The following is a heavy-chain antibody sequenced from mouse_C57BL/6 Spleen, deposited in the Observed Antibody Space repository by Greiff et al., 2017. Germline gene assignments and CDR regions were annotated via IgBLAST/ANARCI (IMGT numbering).Heavy chain of an antibody. CDR3: ARQDGYYVGFAY. CDR2: IYPGDGDT. J-gene: IGHJ3*01. CDR1: GYAFSSSW. D-gene: IGHD2-3*01. Sequence: LQESGPELVKPGASVKISCKASGYAFSSSWMNWVKQRPGKGLEWIGRIYPGDGDTNYNGKFKGKATLTADKSSSTAYMQLSSLTSEDSAVYFCARQDGYYVGFAYWGQGTLVTVSA. V-gene: IGHV1-82*01.